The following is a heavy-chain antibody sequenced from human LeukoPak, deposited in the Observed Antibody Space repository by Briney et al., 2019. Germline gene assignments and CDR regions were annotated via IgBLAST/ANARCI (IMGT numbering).Heavy chain of an antibody. Sequence: VASVKVSCKASGYTFTSYGISWVRQAPGQGLEWMGWISAYNGNTNYAQKLQGRVTMTTDTSTSTAYMELRSLRSDDTAVYYCARDLIRFLEWSPNWFDPWGQGTLVTVSS. V-gene: IGHV1-18*01. CDR2: ISAYNGNT. J-gene: IGHJ5*02. D-gene: IGHD3-3*01. CDR1: GYTFTSYG. CDR3: ARDLIRFLEWSPNWFDP.